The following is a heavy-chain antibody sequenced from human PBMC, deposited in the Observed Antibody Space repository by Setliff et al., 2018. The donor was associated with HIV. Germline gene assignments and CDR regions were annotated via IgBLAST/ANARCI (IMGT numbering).Heavy chain of an antibody. V-gene: IGHV3-43D*04. CDR3: AKNYGVVTYAFDI. Sequence: PGESLKISCAASGFTFDDYAMHWVRQAPGKGLEWVSLISWDGGSTHYADSVKGRFTISRDNSENSLYLQMNSLRAEDTALYYCAKNYGVVTYAFDIWGQGTMVTVSS. D-gene: IGHD2-21*02. CDR1: GFTFDDYA. CDR2: ISWDGGST. J-gene: IGHJ3*02.